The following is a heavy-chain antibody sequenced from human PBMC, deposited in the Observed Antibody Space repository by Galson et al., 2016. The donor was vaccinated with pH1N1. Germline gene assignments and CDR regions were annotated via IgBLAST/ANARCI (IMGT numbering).Heavy chain of an antibody. CDR3: ARDQGWGNDAFDI. CDR2: ISYNGGST. V-gene: IGHV3-64*01. CDR1: GFTFSSFA. Sequence: SLRLSCAASGFTFSSFAMHWVRQAPGKGLEYVSAISYNGGSTYYGNSVKGRFTISRDNSKNTLYPQMGSLRAEDMAVYYCARDQGWGNDAFDIWGQGTMVTASS. J-gene: IGHJ3*02. D-gene: IGHD1-26*01.